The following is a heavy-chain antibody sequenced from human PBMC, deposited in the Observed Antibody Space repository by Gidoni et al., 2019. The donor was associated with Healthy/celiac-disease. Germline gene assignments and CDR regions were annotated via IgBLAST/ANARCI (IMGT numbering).Heavy chain of an antibody. CDR1: GGTFSSYA. J-gene: IGHJ5*02. CDR3: ARAWAYGSGSYYNYNWFDP. CDR2: IIPIFGTA. V-gene: IGHV1-69*01. D-gene: IGHD3-10*01. Sequence: QVQLVQSGAEVKKPGSSVKVSCKASGGTFSSYAISWVRQAPGQGLEWMGGIIPIFGTANYAQKCQGRVTITADESTSTAYMELSSLRSEDTAVYYCARAWAYGSGSYYNYNWFDPWGQGTLVTVSS.